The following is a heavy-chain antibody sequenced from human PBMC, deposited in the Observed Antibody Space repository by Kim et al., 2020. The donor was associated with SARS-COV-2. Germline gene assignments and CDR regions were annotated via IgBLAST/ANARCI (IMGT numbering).Heavy chain of an antibody. CDR3: ASWAWYASPSGYYGMDV. D-gene: IGHD3-16*01. CDR1: GGTFSSYA. V-gene: IGHV1-69*13. Sequence: SVKVSCKASGGTFSSYAISWVRQAPGQGLEWMGGVIPIFGTANYAQKFQGRVTITADESTSTAYMELSSLRSEDTAVYYCASWAWYASPSGYYGMDVWG. CDR2: VIPIFGTA. J-gene: IGHJ6*02.